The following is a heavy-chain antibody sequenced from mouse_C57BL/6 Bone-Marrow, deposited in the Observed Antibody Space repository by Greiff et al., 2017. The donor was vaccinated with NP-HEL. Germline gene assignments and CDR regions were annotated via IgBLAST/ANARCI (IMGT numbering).Heavy chain of an antibody. CDR1: GFTFSSYG. V-gene: IGHV5-6*01. D-gene: IGHD1-1*01. CDR2: ISSGGSYT. J-gene: IGHJ2*01. Sequence: EVQVVESGGDLVKPGGSLKLSCAASGFTFSSYGMSWVRQTPDKRLEWVATISSGGSYTYYPDSVKGRFTISRDNAKNTLYLQMSSLKSEDTAMYYCARTTCYADYWGQGTTLTVSS. CDR3: ARTTCYADY.